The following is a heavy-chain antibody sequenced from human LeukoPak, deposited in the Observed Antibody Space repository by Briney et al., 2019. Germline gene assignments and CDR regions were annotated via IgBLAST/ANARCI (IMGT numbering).Heavy chain of an antibody. CDR2: INIDGSST. CDR3: ARGGVYSTSAVDY. J-gene: IGHJ4*02. CDR1: GFTFSSYW. D-gene: IGHD6-6*01. V-gene: IGHV3-74*01. Sequence: PGGSLRLSCAASGFTFSSYWMHWVRQAPGKGLLWVSRINIDGSSTTYADSVKGRFTISRDNAKNTLYLQMNSLRAEDTAVYYCARGGVYSTSAVDYWGQGTLVTVSS.